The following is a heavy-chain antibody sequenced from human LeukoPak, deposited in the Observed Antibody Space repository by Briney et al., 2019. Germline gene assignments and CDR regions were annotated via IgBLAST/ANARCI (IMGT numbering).Heavy chain of an antibody. J-gene: IGHJ4*02. D-gene: IGHD3-10*01. V-gene: IGHV3-30*04. CDR3: ARDIASYGSGSYFPLDY. CDR1: GFTFSSYA. Sequence: GGSLRLSCAASGFTFSSYAMHWVRQAPGKGLEWVAVISYDGSNKYYADSVKGRFTISRDNSKNTLYLQMNGLRAEDTAVYYCARDIASYGSGSYFPLDYWGQGTLVTVSS. CDR2: ISYDGSNK.